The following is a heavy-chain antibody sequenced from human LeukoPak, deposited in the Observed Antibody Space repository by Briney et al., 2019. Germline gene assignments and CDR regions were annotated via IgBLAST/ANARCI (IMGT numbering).Heavy chain of an antibody. D-gene: IGHD2-2*01. Sequence: PSETLSLTCAVCGGSFSGYCWSWSRQPPGKGLEWIGEINHSGSTNYNPSLKSRVTISVDTSKNQFSLKLSSVTAADTAVYYCARPGEGYCSSTSCYAWYYFDYWGQGSLVTVSS. CDR2: INHSGST. CDR1: GGSFSGYC. CDR3: ARPGEGYCSSTSCYAWYYFDY. J-gene: IGHJ4*02. V-gene: IGHV4-34*01.